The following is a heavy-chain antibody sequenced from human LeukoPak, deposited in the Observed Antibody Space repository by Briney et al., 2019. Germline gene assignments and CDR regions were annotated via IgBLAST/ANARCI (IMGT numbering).Heavy chain of an antibody. D-gene: IGHD2-15*01. CDR2: IKRDGSDK. Sequence: GGSLRLSCAASGFTFSSYWMSWVRQAPGKGLEWVANIKRDGSDKYYVDSVKGRFTISRDNAKNSLYLQMNSLRAEDTAVYYCARSLGYCSAGSCFPFDYWGQGTLVTVSS. CDR1: GFTFSSYW. J-gene: IGHJ4*02. V-gene: IGHV3-7*05. CDR3: ARSLGYCSAGSCFPFDY.